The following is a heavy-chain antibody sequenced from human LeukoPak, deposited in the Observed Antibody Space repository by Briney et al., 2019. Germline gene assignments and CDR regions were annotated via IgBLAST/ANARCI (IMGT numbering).Heavy chain of an antibody. CDR3: AKVDRYPLSGDYSGDYFDY. CDR2: ISGSGGST. V-gene: IGHV3-23*01. CDR1: GFTFSSYA. Sequence: GGSLRLSCAASGFTFSSYAMSWVRQAPGKGLEWVSAISGSGGSTYYADSVKGRFTISRDNSKNTLHLQMNSLRAEDTAVYYCAKVDRYPLSGDYSGDYFDYWGQGTLVTVSS. D-gene: IGHD4-17*01. J-gene: IGHJ4*02.